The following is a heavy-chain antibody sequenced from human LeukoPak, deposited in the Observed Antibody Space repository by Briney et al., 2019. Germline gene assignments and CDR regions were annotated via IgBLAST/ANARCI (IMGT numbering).Heavy chain of an antibody. CDR2: INHSGST. V-gene: IGHV4-34*01. D-gene: IGHD3-10*01. CDR1: GGSFSGYY. CDR3: ARRYGSGSYYKARWFDP. Sequence: SETLSLTCAVYGGSFSGYYWSWIRQPPGKGLEWIGEINHSGSTNYNPSLKSRVTISVDTSKNQFSLKLSSVTAADTAVYYCARRYGSGSYYKARWFDPWGQGTLVTVSS. J-gene: IGHJ5*02.